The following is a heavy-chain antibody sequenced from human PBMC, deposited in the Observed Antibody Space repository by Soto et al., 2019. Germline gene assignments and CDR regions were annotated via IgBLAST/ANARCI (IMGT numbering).Heavy chain of an antibody. CDR1: GYSFTSYW. CDR3: ARPYCSGGSCNLYGMDV. CDR2: IDPSDSYT. D-gene: IGHD2-15*01. V-gene: IGHV5-10-1*01. Sequence: GESLKISCKGSGYSFTSYWITWVRQVPGKGLEWMGTIDPSDSYTNYSPSFQGHVTISTDTSIGAAYLQWSSLKASDTATYYCARPYCSGGSCNLYGMDVWGQGTKVTVSS. J-gene: IGHJ6*02.